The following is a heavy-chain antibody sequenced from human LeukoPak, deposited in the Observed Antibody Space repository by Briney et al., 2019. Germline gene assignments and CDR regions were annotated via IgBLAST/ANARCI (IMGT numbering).Heavy chain of an antibody. CDR2: INPNSGGT. CDR1: GYTFTGYY. J-gene: IGHJ6*02. CDR3: ARVRVVAGLRYYYYYGMDV. D-gene: IGHD2-15*01. Sequence: GASVKVSCKASGYTFTGYYMHWVRQAPGQGLEWMGWINPNSGGTNYAQKFQGRVTMTRDTSISTAYMELSRLRSDDTAVYYCARVRVVAGLRYYYYYGMDVWGQGTTVTFSS. V-gene: IGHV1-2*02.